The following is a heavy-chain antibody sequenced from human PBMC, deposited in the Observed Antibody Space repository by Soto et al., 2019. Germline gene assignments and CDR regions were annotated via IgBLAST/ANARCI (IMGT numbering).Heavy chain of an antibody. V-gene: IGHV1-46*01. CDR3: TSGYSYGPSFDY. CDR2: IDPSDGRT. D-gene: IGHD5-18*01. CDR1: GYSFTSYH. Sequence: ASVKVSCKASGYSFTSYHIHWVRQAPGQGLKWMGLIDPSDGRTSYSQNFQGRVTMTRDTSTSTVYMEVSSLKSEDTAVYYCTSGYSYGPSFDYWGQGILVTVSS. J-gene: IGHJ4*02.